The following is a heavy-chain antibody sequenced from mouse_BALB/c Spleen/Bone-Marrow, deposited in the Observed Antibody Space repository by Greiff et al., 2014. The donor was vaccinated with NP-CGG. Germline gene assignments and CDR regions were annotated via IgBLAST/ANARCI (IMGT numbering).Heavy chain of an antibody. CDR3: ASYYYGSSLFAY. D-gene: IGHD1-1*01. CDR1: GLNIKDTY. CDR2: IDPANGNT. V-gene: IGHV14-3*02. Sequence: EVKLVESGAELVKPGASVKLSCAASGLNIKDTYMHWVKQRPEQGLEWIGRIDPANGNTKYDPKFQGKATITADTSSNTAYLQLSSLTSEDTAVYYCASYYYGSSLFAYWGQGTLVTVPA. J-gene: IGHJ3*01.